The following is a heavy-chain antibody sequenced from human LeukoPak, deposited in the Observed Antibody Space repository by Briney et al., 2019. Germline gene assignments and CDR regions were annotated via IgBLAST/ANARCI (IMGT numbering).Heavy chain of an antibody. CDR3: ARPLHIEGTTSYSDY. V-gene: IGHV3-53*01. D-gene: IGHD1-26*01. Sequence: GGSLRLPCAASGLTVSTNYMGWVRQAPGKGLEWVSVMFSDGITYYADPVKGRFTISRDNSKNTLFLQMNSLRAEDTAVYYCARPLHIEGTTSYSDYWGQGTLVTVSS. CDR1: GLTVSTNY. J-gene: IGHJ4*02. CDR2: MFSDGIT.